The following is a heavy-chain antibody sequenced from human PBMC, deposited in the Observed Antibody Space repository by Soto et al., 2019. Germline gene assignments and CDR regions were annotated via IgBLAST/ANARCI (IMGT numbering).Heavy chain of an antibody. V-gene: IGHV1-18*01. CDR2: ISAHNGNT. D-gene: IGHD1-1*01. CDR3: ARGRYGDY. Sequence: QVHLVQSGAEVKKPGASVKVSCKGSGYAFTTYGITWVRQAPGQGLERKGWISAHNGNTNYAQKLQRRVTVTRDTSTSTDYMELRSLRSDDTAVYYCARGRYGDYWGQGALVTVSS. J-gene: IGHJ4*02. CDR1: GYAFTTYG.